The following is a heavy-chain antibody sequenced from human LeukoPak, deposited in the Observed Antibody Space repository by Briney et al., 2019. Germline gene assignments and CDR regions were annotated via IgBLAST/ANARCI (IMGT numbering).Heavy chain of an antibody. Sequence: PGGSLRLSSAASGFTFNNFWMNWVRQAPGKGLECVANIKQDGSEKYYVDSVKGRFTISRDNAKNSLYLQMNSLRAEDTAVYYCARGRGVDSWGQGALVTVSS. J-gene: IGHJ4*02. CDR3: ARGRGVDS. D-gene: IGHD3-10*01. CDR2: IKQDGSEK. V-gene: IGHV3-7*01. CDR1: GFTFNNFW.